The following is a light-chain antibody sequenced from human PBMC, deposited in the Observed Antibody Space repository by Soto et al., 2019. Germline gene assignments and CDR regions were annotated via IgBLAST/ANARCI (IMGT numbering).Light chain of an antibody. Sequence: DIQMTQSPSTLSASVGYRFTITCRASQLISSWLAWYQQKPLKAPKLLIYDASSLESGVPSRFSGSASGTKSTLTISSLQPDDSATYYCQHYNSYSEAFGQGTTGDIK. J-gene: IGKJ1*01. V-gene: IGKV1-5*01. CDR2: DAS. CDR1: QLISSW. CDR3: QHYNSYSEA.